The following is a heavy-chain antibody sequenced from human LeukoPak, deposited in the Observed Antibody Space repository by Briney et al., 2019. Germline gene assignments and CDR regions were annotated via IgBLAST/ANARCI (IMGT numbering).Heavy chain of an antibody. J-gene: IGHJ4*02. V-gene: IGHV4-59*01. CDR3: AREKWGLGYCSSTSCYGGFDY. CDR2: IYYSGST. Sequence: SETLSLTCTVSGGSISNSYWSWLRQPAGKGLEWIGYIYYSGSTNYNPSLKSRVTISVDTSKNQFSLKLSSVTAADTAVYYCAREKWGLGYCSSTSCYGGFDYWGQGTLVTVSS. CDR1: GGSISNSY. D-gene: IGHD2-2*01.